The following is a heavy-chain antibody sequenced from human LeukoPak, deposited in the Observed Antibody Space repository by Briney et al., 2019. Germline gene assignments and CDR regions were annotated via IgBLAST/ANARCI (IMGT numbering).Heavy chain of an antibody. V-gene: IGHV5-51*01. J-gene: IGHJ4*02. CDR1: GYRFTSYW. D-gene: IGHD2-15*01. Sequence: GESLKISCRGSGYRFTSYWIGWVRQMPGKGLEWMGINYPGDSDTRYSPSFQGQVTISADKSITTAYLQWSSLKASDTAMYYCARHRVEETPSDYWGQGTLVTVSS. CDR2: NYPGDSDT. CDR3: ARHRVEETPSDY.